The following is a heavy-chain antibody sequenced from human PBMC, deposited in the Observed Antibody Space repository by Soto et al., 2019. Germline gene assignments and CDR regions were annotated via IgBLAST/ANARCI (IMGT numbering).Heavy chain of an antibody. CDR3: ASGNSFACYGMDV. CDR2: IIPILGTA. CDR1: GGTFSSYA. D-gene: IGHD2-21*01. V-gene: IGHV1-69*11. J-gene: IGHJ6*02. Sequence: QVQLVQSGAEVKKPGSSVKVSFKASGGTFSSYAISWVRQAPGHGLEWMGGIIPILGTANYAQKFQGRGTITADESTSTAYMGLSSLRSEDTAVYYCASGNSFACYGMDVWGQGTTVTVSS.